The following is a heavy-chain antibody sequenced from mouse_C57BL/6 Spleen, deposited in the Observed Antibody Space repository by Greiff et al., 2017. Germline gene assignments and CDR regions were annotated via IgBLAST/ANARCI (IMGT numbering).Heavy chain of an antibody. D-gene: IGHD1-1*01. CDR1: GYTFTSYW. CDR3: ARCNYGSSHLFAY. CDR2: IYPGSGST. J-gene: IGHJ3*01. V-gene: IGHV1-55*01. Sequence: VQLQQPGAELVKPGASVKLSCKASGYTFTSYWITWVKQRPGQGLEWIGDIYPGSGSTNYNEKFKSKATLTVDTSSSTAYMQLSSLTSEDSAVYYCARCNYGSSHLFAYWGQGTLVTVSA.